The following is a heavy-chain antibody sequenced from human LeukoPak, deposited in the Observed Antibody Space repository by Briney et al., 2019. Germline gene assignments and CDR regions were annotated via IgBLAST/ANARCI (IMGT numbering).Heavy chain of an antibody. CDR3: AKEGCSSTSCYMHYYYYMDV. CDR1: GFTFSSYG. Sequence: GRSLRLSCAASGFTFSSYGMHWVRQAPGKGLEWVAVIWYDGSNKYYADSVKGRFTISRDNSKNTLYLQMNSLRAEDTAVYYCAKEGCSSTSCYMHYYYYMDVWGKGTTVTVSS. V-gene: IGHV3-33*06. J-gene: IGHJ6*03. D-gene: IGHD2-2*02. CDR2: IWYDGSNK.